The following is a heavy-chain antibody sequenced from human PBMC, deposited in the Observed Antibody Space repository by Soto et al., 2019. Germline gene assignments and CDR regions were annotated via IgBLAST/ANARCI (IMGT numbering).Heavy chain of an antibody. CDR3: ARVSYYGRSSPRRPSDS. CDR2: IKEDGSDI. D-gene: IGHD6-6*01. V-gene: IGHV3-7*01. Sequence: EVQLVESGGGLAQPGGSLRLSCAASGFTFSNYWMSWVSQAPGKGLEWVGNIKEDGSDIKDVDSVKGRFSISRDNAKDSLYLQMDSLRVEDTAVYYCARVSYYGRSSPRRPSDSWGQGTLGNVSP. CDR1: GFTFSNYW. J-gene: IGHJ4*02.